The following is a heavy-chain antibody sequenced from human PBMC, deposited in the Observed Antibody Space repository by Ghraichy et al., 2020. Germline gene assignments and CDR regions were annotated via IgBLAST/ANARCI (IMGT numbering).Heavy chain of an antibody. Sequence: SETLSLTCTVSGGSISSYYWSWIRQPPGKELEWIGYIYYSGSTNYNPSLKSRVTISVDTSKNQFSLKLSSVTAADTAVYYCARARRSSSWGDYYYYGMDVWGQGTTVTVSS. CDR2: IYYSGST. J-gene: IGHJ6*02. D-gene: IGHD6-13*01. CDR3: ARARRSSSWGDYYYYGMDV. CDR1: GGSISSYY. V-gene: IGHV4-59*01.